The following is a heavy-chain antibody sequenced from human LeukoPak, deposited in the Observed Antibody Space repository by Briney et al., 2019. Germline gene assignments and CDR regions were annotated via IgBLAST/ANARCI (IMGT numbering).Heavy chain of an antibody. CDR2: IWYDGSNK. CDR1: GFTFSSYG. J-gene: IGHJ4*02. V-gene: IGHV3-33*01. CDR3: ASLDGGGGGDY. Sequence: PGGSLRLSCAASGFTFSSYGMHWVRQAPGKGLEWVAVIWYDGSNKYYADSVKGRFTISRDNSKNTLYLQMNSLRAEDTAVYYCASLDGGGGGDYWGQGTLVTVSS. D-gene: IGHD2-21*01.